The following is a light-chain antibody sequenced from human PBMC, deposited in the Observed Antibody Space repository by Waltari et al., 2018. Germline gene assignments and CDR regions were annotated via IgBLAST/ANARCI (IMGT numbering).Light chain of an antibody. CDR1: QTIGSN. CDR2: HAS. J-gene: IGKJ1*01. Sequence: TVVTQSPVTLSVSPGERATLSCRTSQTIGSNLAWYQQRPGQAPRLLIYHASPRATGIPARFSGSGSETEFTLTISSLQSEDFAVYYCQQYNRWPPGTFGQGTKVEV. V-gene: IGKV3-15*01. CDR3: QQYNRWPPGT.